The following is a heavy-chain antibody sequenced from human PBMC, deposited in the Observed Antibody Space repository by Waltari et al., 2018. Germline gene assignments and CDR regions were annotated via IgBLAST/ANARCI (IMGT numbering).Heavy chain of an antibody. J-gene: IGHJ3*02. Sequence: QVQLVQSGAEVKKPGASVKVSCKASGYTFTGYYMHWVRPAPGQGLEWMGWINPNSGGTNYAQKFQGRVTMTRDTSISTAYMELSRLRSDDTAVYYCARDLTPYYYDSSEVAFDIWGQGTMVTVSS. CDR1: GYTFTGYY. D-gene: IGHD3-22*01. CDR2: INPNSGGT. CDR3: ARDLTPYYYDSSEVAFDI. V-gene: IGHV1-2*02.